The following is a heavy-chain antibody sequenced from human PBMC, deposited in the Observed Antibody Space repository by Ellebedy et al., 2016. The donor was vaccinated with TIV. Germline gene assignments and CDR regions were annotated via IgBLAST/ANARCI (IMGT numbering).Heavy chain of an antibody. CDR2: IYPSDSYT. V-gene: IGHV5-10-1*01. CDR1: GYSFTSYW. Sequence: GESLKIPCKGSGYSFTSYWISWVRQMPGKGLEWMGRIYPSDSYTNYSPSFQGHVTISADKSSSTAYLQWSSLKASDTAMYYCARQVWGSSSFRNLVYFDYWGQGTLVTVSS. D-gene: IGHD6-13*01. J-gene: IGHJ4*02. CDR3: ARQVWGSSSFRNLVYFDY.